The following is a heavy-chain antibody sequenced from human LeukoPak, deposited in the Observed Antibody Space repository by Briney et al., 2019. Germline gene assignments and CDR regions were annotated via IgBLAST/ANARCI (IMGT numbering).Heavy chain of an antibody. V-gene: IGHV3-21*01. J-gene: IGHJ4*02. CDR1: GFSFSGNS. D-gene: IGHD3-22*01. CDR3: ARDFVNSGYYFDY. CDR2: ISRTSTYI. Sequence: GGSLRLSCVGSGFSFSGNSMNWVRQAPGKGLEWVSGISRTSTYIYYADSVQGRFTISRDNAKNSLYLQMDSLRAEDTAVYYCARDFVNSGYYFDYWGQGTQVTVSS.